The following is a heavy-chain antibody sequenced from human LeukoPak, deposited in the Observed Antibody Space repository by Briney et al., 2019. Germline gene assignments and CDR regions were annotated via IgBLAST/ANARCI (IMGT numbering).Heavy chain of an antibody. V-gene: IGHV3-30-3*01. CDR3: ARDPGYSFYRYYYYGMDV. CDR2: ISYDGSNK. J-gene: IGHJ6*02. Sequence: GGSLRLSCAASGFTFSSYAMHWVRQAPGKGLEWVAAISYDGSNKYYADSVKGRFTISRDNSKNTLYLQMNSLRAEDTAVYYCARDPGYSFYRYYYYGMDVWGQGTTVTVSS. D-gene: IGHD5-18*01. CDR1: GFTFSSYA.